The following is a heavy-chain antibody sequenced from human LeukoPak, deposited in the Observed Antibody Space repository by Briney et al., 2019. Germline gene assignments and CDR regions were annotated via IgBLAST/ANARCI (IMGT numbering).Heavy chain of an antibody. J-gene: IGHJ6*03. CDR2: VNDRGTGT. CDR1: GFTVSSNY. V-gene: IGHV3-23*01. D-gene: IGHD5-18*01. CDR3: AKGLKTAVGPYMGYHYYMDV. Sequence: GGSLRLSCAASGFTVSSNYMSWVRQAPGQGLKWVSTVNDRGTGTYYADSVKGRFTISRDNSKNTLSLQMISLRAEDTALYYCAKGLKTAVGPYMGYHYYMDVWGKGTTVTVSS.